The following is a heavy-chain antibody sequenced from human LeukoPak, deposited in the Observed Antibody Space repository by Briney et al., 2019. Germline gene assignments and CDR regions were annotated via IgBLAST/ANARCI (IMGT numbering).Heavy chain of an antibody. CDR2: ISGSGDST. D-gene: IGHD1-26*01. CDR1: GFTFSSHA. V-gene: IGHV3-23*01. Sequence: AGGSLRLSCAASGFTFSSHAMSWVRQAPGKGLEWVSTISGSGDSTNYADSVKGRFTISRDKSKNTLYLQMSSLRADDTAMYYCAKLIVGARSLFDFRGQGSLVTVSS. J-gene: IGHJ4*02. CDR3: AKLIVGARSLFDF.